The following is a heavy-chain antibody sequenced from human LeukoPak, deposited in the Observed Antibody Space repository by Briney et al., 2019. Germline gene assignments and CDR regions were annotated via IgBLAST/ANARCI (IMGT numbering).Heavy chain of an antibody. CDR2: TYYRAKWYN. Sequence: SQTLSLTCAISGDGISSNSAAWNWSRQSPSRGLEWLGRTYYRAKWYNDYAVSVKSRITINPDTSKNQFSLQLNSVTPEDTAVYYCARVAWSASYYIYGEDYFDYWGQGTLVTVSS. V-gene: IGHV6-1*01. CDR3: ARVAWSASYYIYGEDYFDY. D-gene: IGHD1-26*01. CDR1: GDGISSNSAA. J-gene: IGHJ4*02.